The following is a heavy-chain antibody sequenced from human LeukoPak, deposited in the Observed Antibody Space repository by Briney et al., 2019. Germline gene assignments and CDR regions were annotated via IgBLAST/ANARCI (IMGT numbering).Heavy chain of an antibody. J-gene: IGHJ5*02. D-gene: IGHD3-10*01. CDR1: GGSISSSSYY. V-gene: IGHV4-39*01. CDR2: IYYSGST. Sequence: SETLSLTCTVSGGSISSSSYYWGWIRQPPGKGLEWIGSIYYSGSTYYNPPLKSRVTISVDTSKNQFSLKLSSVTAADTAVYYCARHNYYGSGSYSWFDPWGQGTLVTVSS. CDR3: ARHNYYGSGSYSWFDP.